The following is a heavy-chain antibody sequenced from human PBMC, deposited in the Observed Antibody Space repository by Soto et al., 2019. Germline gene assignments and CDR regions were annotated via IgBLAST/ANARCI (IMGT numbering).Heavy chain of an antibody. J-gene: IGHJ3*02. CDR2: IKQDGSEK. CDR3: AKMVGGGNSSSWYSDAFDI. V-gene: IGHV3-7*01. CDR1: GFTFSSYW. Sequence: GGSLRLSCAASGFTFSSYWMSWVRQAPGKGLEWVANIKQDGSEKYYVDSVKGRFTISRDNAKNSLYLQMNSRGAEDTAVYYCAKMVGGGNSSSWYSDAFDIWGQGTMVTVSS. D-gene: IGHD6-13*01.